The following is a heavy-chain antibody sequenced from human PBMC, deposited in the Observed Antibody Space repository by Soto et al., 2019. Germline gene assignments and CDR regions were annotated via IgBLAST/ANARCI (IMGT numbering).Heavy chain of an antibody. D-gene: IGHD2-21*01. V-gene: IGHV3-74*01. Sequence: EVQLVESGGGLVQPGGSLRLSCAASGFRFSNYWMHWVRQAPGKGLMWVSHISIDGSDTIYEDSVKGRFTISRDNAKNTLYLQMNSLTVDDTAVYFCVRDNSRVVITTPKDALDIWGQGAMVTVFS. CDR2: ISIDGSDT. CDR1: GFRFSNYW. CDR3: VRDNSRVVITTPKDALDI. J-gene: IGHJ3*02.